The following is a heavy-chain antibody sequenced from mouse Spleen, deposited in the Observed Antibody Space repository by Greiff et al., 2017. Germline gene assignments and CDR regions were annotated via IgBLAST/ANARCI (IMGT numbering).Heavy chain of an antibody. V-gene: IGHV1-54*01. D-gene: IGHD2-3*01. CDR1: GYAFTNYL. CDR2: INPGSGGT. Sequence: QVQLQQSGAELVRPGTSVKVSCKASGYAFTNYLIEWVKQRPGQGLEWIGVINPGSGGTNYNEKFKGKATLTAGKSSSTAYMQLSSLTSEDSAVYVCARDGYYVDWYFDVWGAGTTVTVSS. J-gene: IGHJ1*01. CDR3: ARDGYYVDWYFDV.